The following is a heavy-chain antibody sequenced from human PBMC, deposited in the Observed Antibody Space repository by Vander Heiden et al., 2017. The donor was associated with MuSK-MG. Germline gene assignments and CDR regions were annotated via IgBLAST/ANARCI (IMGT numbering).Heavy chain of an antibody. J-gene: IGHJ4*02. CDR1: GFTFSNDA. CDR2: ILYDGSNK. Sequence: QVHLVESGGGVVQPGRSLRLSCVASGFTFSNDAIHWVRQAPGKGLEWVAVILYDGSNKFSADSVKGRFTISRDDSKSTVYLHMNTLRIEDTAVYYCARRAEVNVVGRPIDYWGREPRSPSHQ. V-gene: IGHV3-30*04. CDR3: ARRAEVNVVGRPIDY. D-gene: IGHD6-6*01.